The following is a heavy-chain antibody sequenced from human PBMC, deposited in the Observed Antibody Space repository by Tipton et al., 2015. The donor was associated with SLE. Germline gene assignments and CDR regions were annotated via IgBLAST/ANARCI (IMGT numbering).Heavy chain of an antibody. CDR3: VKGRGRLIYFTGMDV. V-gene: IGHV3-9*01. CDR2: IAWNSGSL. J-gene: IGHJ6*02. Sequence: SLRLSCAASGFNFDDRAMHWVRQVPGKGLEWVSGIAWNSGSLDYADSVKGRVTISRDNGKHSLYLQMNNLRIEDTALYYCVKGRGRLIYFTGMDVWGLGTTVTVSS. CDR1: GFNFDDRA. D-gene: IGHD2/OR15-2a*01.